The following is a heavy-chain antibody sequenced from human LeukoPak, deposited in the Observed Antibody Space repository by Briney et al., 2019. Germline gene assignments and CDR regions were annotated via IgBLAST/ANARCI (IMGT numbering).Heavy chain of an antibody. J-gene: IGHJ4*02. Sequence: GGSLRLSCAASGFTFSSYWMSWVRQAPGKWLEWVANIKQDGSEKYYVDSVKGRFTISRDNAKNSLYLQMNSLRAEDTAVYFCVIRLPHTSNYRFDYWGQGTLVTVSS. CDR3: VIRLPHTSNYRFDY. V-gene: IGHV3-7*01. CDR1: GFTFSSYW. D-gene: IGHD4-11*01. CDR2: IKQDGSEK.